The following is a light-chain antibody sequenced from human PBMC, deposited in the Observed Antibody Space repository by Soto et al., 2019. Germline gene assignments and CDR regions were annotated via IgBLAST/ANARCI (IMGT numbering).Light chain of an antibody. Sequence: DIQMTQSPSSLSASVGDRVTITCRASQSISDYLSWYQQIPVKAPKLLIYAASTLRSGVSSRFSGSGSGTDFTLTISSLQPEDFATYYCQQSYNTPWTFGQGTKVEIK. CDR3: QQSYNTPWT. J-gene: IGKJ1*01. CDR2: AAS. CDR1: QSISDY. V-gene: IGKV1-39*01.